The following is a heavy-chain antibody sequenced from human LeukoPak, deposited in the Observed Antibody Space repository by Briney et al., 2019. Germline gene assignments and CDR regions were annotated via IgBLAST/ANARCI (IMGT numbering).Heavy chain of an antibody. J-gene: IGHJ4*02. Sequence: GESLKISCKGSGYSFTSYWIGWVRQMPGKGLEGMGIIYPGDSDTRYSPSFQGQVTISADKSISTAYLQWSSLKASDTAMYYCARRPYDILTGSYYFDYWGQGTLVTVSS. CDR3: ARRPYDILTGSYYFDY. CDR1: GYSFTSYW. D-gene: IGHD3-9*01. V-gene: IGHV5-51*01. CDR2: IYPGDSDT.